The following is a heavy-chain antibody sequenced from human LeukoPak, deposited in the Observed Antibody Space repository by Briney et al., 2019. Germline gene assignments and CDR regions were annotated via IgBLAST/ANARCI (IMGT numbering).Heavy chain of an antibody. Sequence: GGSLRLSCAASGFTFSSSWMSWVRQAPGKGLEWVANIKRDGSEKYYVASVKGRFTISRDNAKNSLYLQMNSLRAEDTAVYYCARAGGTYYGIAFDIWGQGTMVTVSS. V-gene: IGHV3-7*01. J-gene: IGHJ3*02. CDR1: GFTFSSSW. CDR2: IKRDGSEK. CDR3: ARAGGTYYGIAFDI. D-gene: IGHD1-26*01.